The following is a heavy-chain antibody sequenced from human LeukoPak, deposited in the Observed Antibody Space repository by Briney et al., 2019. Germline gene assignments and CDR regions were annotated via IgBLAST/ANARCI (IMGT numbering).Heavy chain of an antibody. J-gene: IGHJ4*02. CDR1: GGSISSYY. D-gene: IGHD6-19*01. V-gene: IGHV4-59*01. CDR2: IYYSGST. Sequence: SEALSLTCTVSGGSISSYYWSWIRQPPGKGLEWIGYIYYSGSTNYNPSLKSRVTISVDTSKNQFSLKLSSVTAADTAVYYCASNGYSSGWYGTFDYWGQGTLVTVSS. CDR3: ASNGYSSGWYGTFDY.